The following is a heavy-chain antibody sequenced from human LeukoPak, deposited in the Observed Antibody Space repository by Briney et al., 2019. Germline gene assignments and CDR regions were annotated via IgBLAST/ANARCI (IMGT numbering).Heavy chain of an antibody. CDR3: ARLPHGDTILV. CDR1: GGTFSSYA. CDR2: IIPTLGIA. V-gene: IGHV1-69*04. J-gene: IGHJ4*02. Sequence: SVKVSCKASGGTFSSYAISWVRQAPGQGLEWMGRIIPTLGIANYAQKFQGRVTITADKSTSTAYMELSSLRSEDTAVYYCARLPHGDTILVWGQGTLVTVSS. D-gene: IGHD3-3*01.